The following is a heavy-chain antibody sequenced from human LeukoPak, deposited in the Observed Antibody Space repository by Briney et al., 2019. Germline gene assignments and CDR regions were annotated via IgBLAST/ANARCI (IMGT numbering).Heavy chain of an antibody. CDR1: GYTFTSYG. D-gene: IGHD6-19*01. J-gene: IGHJ4*02. V-gene: IGHV1-18*01. CDR3: ARAEQWLVLSYFDY. Sequence: ASVKVSCKASGYTFTSYGISWVRQAPGQGLEWMGWISAYNGNTNYAQKLQGRVTMTTDTSTSTAYMELRSLRSDDTAVYYCARAEQWLVLSYFDYWGQGTLVTASS. CDR2: ISAYNGNT.